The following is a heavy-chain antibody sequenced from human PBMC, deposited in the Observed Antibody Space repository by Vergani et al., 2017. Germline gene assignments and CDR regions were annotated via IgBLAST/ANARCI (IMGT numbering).Heavy chain of an antibody. CDR1: GFSLSTSGVG. CDR2: IYWNDDK. D-gene: IGHD3-3*01. Sequence: QVTLKESGPVLVKPTQTLTLTCTFSGFSLSTSGVGVGWIRQPPGKALEWLALIYWNDDKRYSPSLKSRLTITKDTSKNQVVLTMTNMDPVDTATYYCAHSGYYDFWSGYHYYFDYWGQGTLVTVSS. J-gene: IGHJ4*02. V-gene: IGHV2-5*01. CDR3: AHSGYYDFWSGYHYYFDY.